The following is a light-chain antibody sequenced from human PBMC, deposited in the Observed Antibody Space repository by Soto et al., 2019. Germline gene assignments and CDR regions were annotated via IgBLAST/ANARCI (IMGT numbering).Light chain of an antibody. V-gene: IGKV3-11*01. CDR1: QSVDRY. Sequence: EIVLTQSPATLSLSPGERATLSCRASQSVDRYLAWYQQKPGQAPRLLIFDASNRATGIPARFSGSGSGTDFPPTNRRLEFEDFAVYYCQQRDNGLTFGGGTKVEMK. J-gene: IGKJ4*01. CDR3: QQRDNGLT. CDR2: DAS.